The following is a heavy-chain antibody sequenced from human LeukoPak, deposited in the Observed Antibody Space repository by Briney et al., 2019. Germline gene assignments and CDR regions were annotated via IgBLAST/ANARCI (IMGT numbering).Heavy chain of an antibody. J-gene: IGHJ4*02. CDR2: ISDSGVNT. CDR3: ARGPEEMATEGDFDY. V-gene: IGHV3-23*01. D-gene: IGHD5-24*01. Sequence: GGSLRLSCAASGFSFSSYAMTWVRQAPGKGLEWVSSISDSGVNTYYADSVKGRFTISRDNSKNTLYLQMNSLRAEDTAVYYCARGPEEMATEGDFDYWGQGTQVTVSS. CDR1: GFSFSSYA.